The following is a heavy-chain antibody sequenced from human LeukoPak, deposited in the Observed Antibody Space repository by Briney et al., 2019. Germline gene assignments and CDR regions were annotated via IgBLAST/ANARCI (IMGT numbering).Heavy chain of an antibody. D-gene: IGHD2-2*03. Sequence: SETLSLTCAVSGGSISSSNWWSWVRQPPGKGLEWIGEIYHSGSTNYNPSLKSRVTISVDKSKNQFSLKLSSVTAADTAVYYCARDGYCSSTSCYWRTFDYWGQGTLVTVSS. V-gene: IGHV4-4*02. CDR1: GGSISSSNW. CDR3: ARDGYCSSTSCYWRTFDY. J-gene: IGHJ4*02. CDR2: IYHSGST.